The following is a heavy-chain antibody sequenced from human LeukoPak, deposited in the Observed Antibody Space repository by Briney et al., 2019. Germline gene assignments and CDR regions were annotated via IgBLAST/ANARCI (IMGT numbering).Heavy chain of an antibody. J-gene: IGHJ3*02. CDR1: RFSLSGYW. V-gene: IGHV3-7*01. CDR3: ARELGARYGGNSHAFDI. CDR2: INLDGSEK. Sequence: GGSLRLSCVGSRFSLSGYWINRVRPAPGRGLEWVASINLDGSEKYSVDSVKGRFTISRDNAKNTLYLQMNSLRDEDTAVYYCARELGARYGGNSHAFDIWGQG. D-gene: IGHD4-23*01.